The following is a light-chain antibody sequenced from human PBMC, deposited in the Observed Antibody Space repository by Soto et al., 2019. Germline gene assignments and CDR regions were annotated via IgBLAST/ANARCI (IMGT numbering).Light chain of an antibody. CDR1: QSVSSY. Sequence: EIVLTQSPATLSLSPGESATLSCRASQSVSSYLAWYQQKPGQATRLLIYDASNRATGIPARFSGSGSGTDFTLTISSLEPEDFEVYYCQQRSNWPPLYTFGQGNKLEIK. CDR3: QQRSNWPPLYT. CDR2: DAS. J-gene: IGKJ2*01. V-gene: IGKV3-11*01.